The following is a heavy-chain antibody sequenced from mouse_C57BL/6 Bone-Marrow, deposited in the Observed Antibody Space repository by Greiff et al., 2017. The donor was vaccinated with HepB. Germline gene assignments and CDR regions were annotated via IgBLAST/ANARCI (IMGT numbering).Heavy chain of an antibody. Sequence: EVKLMESGGGLVKPGGSLKLSCAASGFTFSDYGMHWVRQAPEKGLEWVAYISSGSSTIYYADTVKGRFTISRDNAKNTLFLQMTSLRSEDTAMYYCARPGGLRNYYAMDYWGQGTSVTVSS. V-gene: IGHV5-17*01. D-gene: IGHD3-1*01. CDR3: ARPGGLRNYYAMDY. CDR2: ISSGSSTI. CDR1: GFTFSDYG. J-gene: IGHJ4*01.